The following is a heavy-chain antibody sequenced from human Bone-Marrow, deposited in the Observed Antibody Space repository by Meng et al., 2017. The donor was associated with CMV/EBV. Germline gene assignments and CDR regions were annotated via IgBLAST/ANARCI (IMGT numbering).Heavy chain of an antibody. D-gene: IGHD1-1*01. CDR3: SRGGTIATEIISANWFDP. Sequence: SETLSLTCAVYGGSFSGYYWSWIRQPPGKGLEWIGEINHSGSTNYNPSLKSRVTISVDTSKNQFSLNLTSVTAADTAIYYCSRGGTIATEIISANWFDPWGQGALVTVSS. J-gene: IGHJ5*02. CDR2: INHSGST. CDR1: GGSFSGYY. V-gene: IGHV4-34*01.